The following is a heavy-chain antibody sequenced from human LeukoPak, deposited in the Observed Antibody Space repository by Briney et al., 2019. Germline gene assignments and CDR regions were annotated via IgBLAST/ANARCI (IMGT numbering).Heavy chain of an antibody. CDR2: IKSKTDGGTT. CDR1: GLTFSNAW. J-gene: IGHJ4*02. Sequence: GGSLRLTCAASGLTFSNAWMSWVRQAPGKGLEWVGRIKSKTDGGTTDYAAPVKGRFTISRDDSKNTLYLQMNSLKTEDTAVYYCTTGYYYDSSGYYYPVNYWGQGTLVTVSS. V-gene: IGHV3-15*01. CDR3: TTGYYYDSSGYYYPVNY. D-gene: IGHD3-22*01.